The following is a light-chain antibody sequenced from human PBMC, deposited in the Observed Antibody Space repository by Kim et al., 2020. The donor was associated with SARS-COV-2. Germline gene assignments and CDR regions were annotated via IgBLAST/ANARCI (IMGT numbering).Light chain of an antibody. CDR3: QVWDSRSYV. V-gene: IGLV3-9*01. J-gene: IGLJ1*01. Sequence: VVLGQTATISCRGNPIARKLVHLYQQPPGHAPVLVIYKDNPRPSGIPERFSGSNSGTAAPLTISGAQAGDDADYHCQVWDSRSYVFGTGTQVTVL. CDR2: KDN. CDR1: PIARKL.